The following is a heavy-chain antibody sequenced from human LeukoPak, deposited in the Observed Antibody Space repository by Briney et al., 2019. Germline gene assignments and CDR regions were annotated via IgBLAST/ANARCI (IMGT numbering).Heavy chain of an antibody. CDR2: ISSSSSYI. CDR1: GFTFSSYS. D-gene: IGHD2-2*01. J-gene: IGHJ4*02. Sequence: GGSLRLSCAASGFTFSSYSMYWVRQAPGKGLEWVSSISSSSSYIYYADSVKGRFTISRDNAKNSLYLQMNSLRAEDTAVYYCARARYCSSTSCYGIDYWGQGTLVTVSS. V-gene: IGHV3-21*01. CDR3: ARARYCSSTSCYGIDY.